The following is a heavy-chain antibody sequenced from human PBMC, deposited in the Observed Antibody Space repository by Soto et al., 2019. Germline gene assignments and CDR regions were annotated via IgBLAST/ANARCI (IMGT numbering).Heavy chain of an antibody. Sequence: QVQVQQWGAGLLKPSETLSLTCAVHGGSSSENYWSWIRQPPGKGLEWIGEISHSGNTKYSPSIKSRVTISIDTSKNQISLKLSSVTAADTAVYYCATHCRITSCYFTFDPWGPGTLVTVSS. CDR1: GGSSSENY. V-gene: IGHV4-34*01. D-gene: IGHD2-2*01. J-gene: IGHJ5*02. CDR2: ISHSGNT. CDR3: ATHCRITSCYFTFDP.